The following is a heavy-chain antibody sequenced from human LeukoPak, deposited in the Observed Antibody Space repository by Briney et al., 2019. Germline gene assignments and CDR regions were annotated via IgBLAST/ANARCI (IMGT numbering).Heavy chain of an antibody. Sequence: GASVKVSCKAAGDSTNTYGIAWVRQAPGQGLEWIGWISPYSAYTKYADALQGRVTMTTDTSTTTSYMELRSLRSDDTAVYFCANVAKGRYFCYNMEAWGKGTTVTVS. V-gene: IGHV1-18*04. J-gene: IGHJ6*03. CDR2: ISPYSAYT. CDR1: GDSTNTYG. CDR3: ANVAKGRYFCYNMEA.